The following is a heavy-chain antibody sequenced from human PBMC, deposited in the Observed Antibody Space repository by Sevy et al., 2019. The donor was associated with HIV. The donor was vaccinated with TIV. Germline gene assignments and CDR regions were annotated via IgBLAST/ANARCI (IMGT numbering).Heavy chain of an antibody. Sequence: SQTLSLTCTVSGGSISSSGSYWGWIRQPPGKGLEWIGSMYYSGSTYHSPSLKTRITISVDTSKNQFSLRLSSVIAADTAVYYCARHRDYVTMLRGIDQWGQGTLVTVSS. CDR1: GGSISSSGSY. CDR2: MYYSGST. D-gene: IGHD3-10*01. J-gene: IGHJ4*02. V-gene: IGHV4-39*01. CDR3: ARHRDYVTMLRGIDQ.